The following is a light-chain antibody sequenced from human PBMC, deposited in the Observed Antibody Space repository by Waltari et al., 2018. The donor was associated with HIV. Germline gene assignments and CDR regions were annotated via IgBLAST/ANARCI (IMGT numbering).Light chain of an antibody. CDR2: RDN. CDR3: QLWDRSTGV. V-gene: IGLV3-9*01. Sequence: SYELTQPLSVSVALGQTARIICGGDNIGSKNVHWYQQRPGQAPVLVIYRDNNRPSGIPERCSGSKSGNTATLTISRAQAGDEADYHCQLWDRSTGVFGGGTKLTVL. CDR1: NIGSKN. J-gene: IGLJ3*02.